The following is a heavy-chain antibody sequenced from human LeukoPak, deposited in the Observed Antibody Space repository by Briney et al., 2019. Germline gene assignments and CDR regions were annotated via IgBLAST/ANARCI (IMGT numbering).Heavy chain of an antibody. J-gene: IGHJ4*02. Sequence: SETLSLTCTVSGYPISSGYYWGWIRQPPGKGLEWIGSIYHSGSTYYNPSLKSRVTISVDTSKNQFSLKLSSVTAADTAVYYCARRASYDFWSGYFDYWGQGTPVTVSS. CDR2: IYHSGST. V-gene: IGHV4-38-2*02. CDR1: GYPISSGYY. D-gene: IGHD3-3*01. CDR3: ARRASYDFWSGYFDY.